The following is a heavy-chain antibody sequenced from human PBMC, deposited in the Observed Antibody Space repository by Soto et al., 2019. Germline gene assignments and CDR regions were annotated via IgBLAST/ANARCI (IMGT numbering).Heavy chain of an antibody. CDR3: ARGATEGIVDS. V-gene: IGHV3-74*01. CDR2: ISSDGSST. D-gene: IGHD5-12*01. CDR1: RFTFSNYW. J-gene: IGHJ4*02. Sequence: GGALRVSCPASRFTFSNYWMHWVRQAPGKGLAWVSRISSDGSSTSYAESVKGRFAISRDNGKNTLYLQMNSLRPEDTAVYYCARGATEGIVDSWGQGTLVTVSS.